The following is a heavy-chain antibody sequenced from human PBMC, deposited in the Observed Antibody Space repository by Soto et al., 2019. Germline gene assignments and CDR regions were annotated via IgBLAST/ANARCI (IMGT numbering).Heavy chain of an antibody. Sequence: QLQLQESGSGLVKPSQTLSLTCAVSGGSISSGGYSWSWIRQPPGKGLEWIGYIYHSGTYYNPSLKSRVTTSVDRSKNQFSLKLSSVTAADTAVYYCASAGGLGAVAVDYWGQGTLVTVSS. D-gene: IGHD6-19*01. CDR2: IYHSGT. J-gene: IGHJ4*02. V-gene: IGHV4-30-2*01. CDR3: ASAGGLGAVAVDY. CDR1: GGSISSGGYS.